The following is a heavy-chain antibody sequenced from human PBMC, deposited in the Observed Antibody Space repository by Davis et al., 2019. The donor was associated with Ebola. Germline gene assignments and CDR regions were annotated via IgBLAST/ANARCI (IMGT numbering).Heavy chain of an antibody. CDR3: ARDDYDDATGYFEAFGI. CDR2: INQRGTT. J-gene: IGHJ3*02. D-gene: IGHD3-9*01. V-gene: IGHV4-34*01. CDR1: GGSFSGNF. Sequence: MPSETLSLTCGLSGGSFSGNFWSWIRRPPGKGLEWIGKINQRGTTTYNPPFKSRVTLSVDTSNRHFSLKLTSMTAADTAIYYCARDDYDDATGYFEAFGIWGQGTKVTVSS.